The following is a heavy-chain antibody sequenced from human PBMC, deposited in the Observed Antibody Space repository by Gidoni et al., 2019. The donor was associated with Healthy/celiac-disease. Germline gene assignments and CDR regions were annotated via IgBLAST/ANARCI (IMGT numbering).Heavy chain of an antibody. Sequence: QVQLQQWGAGLLKPSETLSLTCAVYGGSFRGYYWSWIRQPPGKGLEWIGEINHSGSTNYNPSLKSRVTISVDTSKNQFSLKLSSVTAADTAVYYCARANYYDSSGSQGGFDYWGQGTLVTVSS. D-gene: IGHD3-22*01. V-gene: IGHV4-34*01. CDR2: INHSGST. CDR1: GGSFRGYY. J-gene: IGHJ4*02. CDR3: ARANYYDSSGSQGGFDY.